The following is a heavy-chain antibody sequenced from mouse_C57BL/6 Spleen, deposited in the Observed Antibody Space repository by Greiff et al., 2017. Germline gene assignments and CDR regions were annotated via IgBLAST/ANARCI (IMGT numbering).Heavy chain of an antibody. J-gene: IGHJ3*01. D-gene: IGHD1-1*01. V-gene: IGHV1-39*01. Sequence: VQLKESGPELVKPGASVKISCKASGYSFTDYNMNWVKQSNGKSLEWIGVINPNYGTTSYNQKFKGKATLTVDQSSSTAYMQLNSLTSEDSAVYYCARWDTVVEEPSWFAYWGQGTLVTVSA. CDR1: GYSFTDYN. CDR2: INPNYGTT. CDR3: ARWDTVVEEPSWFAY.